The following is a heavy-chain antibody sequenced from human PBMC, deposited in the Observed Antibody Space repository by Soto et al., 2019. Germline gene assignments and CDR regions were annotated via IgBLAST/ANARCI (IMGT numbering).Heavy chain of an antibody. CDR1: GGTFSSYT. V-gene: IGHV1-69*02. Sequence: SVKVSCKASGGTFSSYTISWVRHAPGQGLEWMGRIIPILGIANYAQKFQGRVTITADKSTSTAYMELSSLRSEDTAVYYCARARYCGGDCYWGAFDIWGQGTMVTVS. D-gene: IGHD2-21*01. CDR3: ARARYCGGDCYWGAFDI. CDR2: IIPILGIA. J-gene: IGHJ3*02.